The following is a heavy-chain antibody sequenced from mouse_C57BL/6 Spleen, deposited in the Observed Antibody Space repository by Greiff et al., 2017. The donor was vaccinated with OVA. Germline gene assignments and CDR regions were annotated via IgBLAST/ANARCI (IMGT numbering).Heavy chain of an antibody. CDR1: GYTVNSYW. CDR2: REAAESEK. V-gene: IGHV1-50*01. CDR3: ARKGRGAWFAY. J-gene: IGHJ3*01. Sequence: QVQLQQPGAELVKPGASGKLSGKASGYTVNSYWMQWVKQRPGQGLEWSGEREAAESEKKDNQKFKGKATLTVDTSSSTAYMQLSSLTSEDSAVYYCARKGRGAWFAYWGQGTLVTVSA.